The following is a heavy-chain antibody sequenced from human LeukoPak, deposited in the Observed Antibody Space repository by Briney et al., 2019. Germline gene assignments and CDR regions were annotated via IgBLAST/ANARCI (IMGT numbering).Heavy chain of an antibody. D-gene: IGHD3-16*01. J-gene: IGHJ3*02. CDR2: IYYSGST. CDR1: GGSISSSRYY. V-gene: IGHV4-39*01. CDR3: ASTHGGAFDI. Sequence: ASETLSLTCTVSGGSISSSRYYWGWIRQPPGKGLEWIGSIYYSGSTYYNPSLKSRVTISVDTSKNQFSLKLSSVTAADTAVYYCASTHGGAFDIWGQGTMVTVSS.